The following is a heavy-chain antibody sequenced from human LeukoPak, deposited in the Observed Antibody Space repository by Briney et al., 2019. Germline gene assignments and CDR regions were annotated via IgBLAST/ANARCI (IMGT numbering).Heavy chain of an antibody. CDR3: ARVRGGSGRSYAADAFDI. Sequence: GGSLRLSCAASGLTFSSYGMHWVRQAPGKGLEWVAFIRYDGSNKYYADSVKGRFTISRDNSKNTLYLQMNSLRAEDTAVYYCARVRGGSGRSYAADAFDIWGQGTMVTVSS. CDR2: IRYDGSNK. V-gene: IGHV3-30*02. J-gene: IGHJ3*02. CDR1: GLTFSSYG. D-gene: IGHD1-26*01.